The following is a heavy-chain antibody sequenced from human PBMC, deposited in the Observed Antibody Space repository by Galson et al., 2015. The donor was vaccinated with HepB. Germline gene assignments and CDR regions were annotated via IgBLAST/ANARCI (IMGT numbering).Heavy chain of an antibody. V-gene: IGHV1-69*10. CDR2: IIPILGIA. CDR3: AREGGEDGYNPWGTNWFDP. Sequence: SVKVSCKASGGTFSSYAISWVRQAPGQGLEWMGGIIPILGIANYAQKFQGRVTITADKSTSTAYMELSSLRSEDTAVYYCAREGGEDGYNPWGTNWFDPWGQGTLVTVSS. D-gene: IGHD5-24*01. J-gene: IGHJ5*02. CDR1: GGTFSSYA.